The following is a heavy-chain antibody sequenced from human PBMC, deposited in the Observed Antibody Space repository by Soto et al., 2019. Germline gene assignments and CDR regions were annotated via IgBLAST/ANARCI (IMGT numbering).Heavy chain of an antibody. CDR3: ARRTYYYYYMDV. CDR1: GYIFINYY. V-gene: IGHV1-3*01. Sequence: GASVKVSCKASGYIFINYYIHWVRQAPGQRLEWMGRINPSNGNTKYSQKFRGRVTMTRDTSASTAYMELSSLRSEDTAVYYCARRTYYYYYMDVWGKGTTVTVSS. CDR2: INPSNGNT. J-gene: IGHJ6*03.